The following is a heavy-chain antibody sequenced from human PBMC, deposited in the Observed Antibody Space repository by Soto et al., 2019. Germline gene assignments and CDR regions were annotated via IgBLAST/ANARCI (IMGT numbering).Heavy chain of an antibody. J-gene: IGHJ4*02. CDR1: GGSISSSSYY. V-gene: IGHV4-39*01. D-gene: IGHD1-7*01. CDR3: ARHGGNWNYALVDRLWYFDY. CDR2: IYYSGST. Sequence: QLQLQESGPGLVKPSETLSLTCTVSGGSISSSSYYWGWIRQPPGKGLEWIGSIYYSGSTYYNPSLKSRVTISVDTSKNQFSLKLSSVTAADTAVYYCARHGGNWNYALVDRLWYFDYWGQGTLVTVSS.